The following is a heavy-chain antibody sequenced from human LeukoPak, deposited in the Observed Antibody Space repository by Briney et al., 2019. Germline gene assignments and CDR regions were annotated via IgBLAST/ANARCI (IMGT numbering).Heavy chain of an antibody. CDR3: ARDQSWQQLGGPPFDF. J-gene: IGHJ4*02. CDR1: GYTFFSYG. V-gene: IGHV1-18*01. D-gene: IGHD6-13*01. Sequence: ASVKVSCKASGYTFFSYGISWVRQAPGQGLEWMGWISGYNGNTHYAQKVQGRVTMTTDTSTSTAYMELRRLRSDDTAVYYCARDQSWQQLGGPPFDFWGQGTLVTVSS. CDR2: ISGYNGNT.